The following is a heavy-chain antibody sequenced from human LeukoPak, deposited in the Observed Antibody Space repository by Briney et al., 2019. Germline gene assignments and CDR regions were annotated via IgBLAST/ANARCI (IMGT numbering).Heavy chain of an antibody. D-gene: IGHD2-15*01. CDR3: ARVLTSRVHHYYYGMDV. J-gene: IGHJ6*02. CDR1: GGSISSYY. V-gene: IGHV4-59*01. Sequence: PSETLSLTCTVSGGSISSYYWSWIRQPPGKGLEWIGYIYYSGSTNYNPSLKSRVTISVDTSKNQFSLKLSSVTAADTAVYYCARVLTSRVHHYYYGMDVWGQGTTVTVSS. CDR2: IYYSGST.